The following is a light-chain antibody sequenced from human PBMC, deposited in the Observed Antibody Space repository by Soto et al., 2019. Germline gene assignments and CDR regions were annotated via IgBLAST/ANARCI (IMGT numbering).Light chain of an antibody. CDR3: RQYGRSLEFA. Sequence: IVLTQSPCTLSLSPGERATLSCRASQTVSSNFLAWYQEKPGQGPRLLIYGASTRATGIPDRFSGSGSGTDFTLTISRLDPDDFAAYYCRQYGRSLEFAVGGGTKVDIK. J-gene: IGKJ4*01. V-gene: IGKV3-20*01. CDR1: QTVSSNF. CDR2: GAS.